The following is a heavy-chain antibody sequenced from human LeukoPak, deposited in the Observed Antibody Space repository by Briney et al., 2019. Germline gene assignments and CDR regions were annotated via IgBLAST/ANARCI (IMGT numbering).Heavy chain of an antibody. CDR2: INQDESSI. J-gene: IGHJ4*01. CDR1: GFTLSRYW. CDR3: AKLLNGATTYDL. D-gene: IGHD5-24*01. Sequence: GGSLRLSCAASGFTLSRYWMSWVRQAPGKGLEWVASINQDESSIFYVDSVKGRFTISRDNAKNSLFLQMNSLRVEDTAFYYCAKLLNGATTYDLWGHGALVTVSS. V-gene: IGHV3-7*01.